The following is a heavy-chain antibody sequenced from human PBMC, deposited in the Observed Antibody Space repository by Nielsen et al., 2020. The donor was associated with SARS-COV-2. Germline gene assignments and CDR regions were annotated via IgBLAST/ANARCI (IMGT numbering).Heavy chain of an antibody. CDR1: GGSISSGGYY. CDR3: ARAPITMIVVVNAFDI. J-gene: IGHJ3*02. CDR2: IYYSGST. D-gene: IGHD3-22*01. Sequence: LRLSCTVSGGSISSGGYYWSWIRQHPGKGLEWIGYIYYSGSTYYNPSLKSRVTISVDTSKNQFPLKLSSVTAADTAVYYCARAPITMIVVVNAFDIWGQGTMVTVSS. V-gene: IGHV4-31*03.